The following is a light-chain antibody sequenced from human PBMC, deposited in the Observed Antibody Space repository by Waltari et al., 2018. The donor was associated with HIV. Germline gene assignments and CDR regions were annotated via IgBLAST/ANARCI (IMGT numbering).Light chain of an antibody. CDR3: QQSYTTPRT. V-gene: IGKV1-39*01. CDR2: SAS. J-gene: IGKJ1*01. CDR1: QNINTS. Sequence: IQMTQSPSSLSASVGDRVTLSCRSSQNINTSLSWYQQTLGKAPTVLIFSASNLQTGVPSRFSGSGSGTVFALTISDLQREDFATYYCQQSYTTPRTFGQGTKVEIK.